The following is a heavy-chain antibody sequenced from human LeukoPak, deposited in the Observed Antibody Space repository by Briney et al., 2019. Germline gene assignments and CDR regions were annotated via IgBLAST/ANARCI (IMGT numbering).Heavy chain of an antibody. J-gene: IGHJ4*02. Sequence: GASVKVSCKASGYTFTGYYMHWVRQAPGQGLEWMGWINPHSGGTNYALKFQGRVTMTRDTSISTAYMELSRLRSDDTAVYYCARVDPGYSSSWQHFDYWGQGTLVTVSS. D-gene: IGHD6-13*01. CDR2: INPHSGGT. CDR3: ARVDPGYSSSWQHFDY. V-gene: IGHV1-2*02. CDR1: GYTFTGYY.